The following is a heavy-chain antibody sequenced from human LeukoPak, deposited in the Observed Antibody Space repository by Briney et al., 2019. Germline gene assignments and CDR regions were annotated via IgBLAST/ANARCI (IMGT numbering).Heavy chain of an antibody. CDR2: ITNNGGST. D-gene: IGHD5-18*01. CDR3: VIRGDIYAYDN. CDR1: GFTFSRYP. J-gene: IGHJ4*02. Sequence: PGGSLRLSCSASGFTFSRYPMHWVRQPPGKGLEYVSGITNNGGSTYYADSVKGRFTISRDNSKNTLYPQLNSLRGEDTAVYYCVIRGDIYAYDNWGQGTLVTVSS. V-gene: IGHV3-64D*06.